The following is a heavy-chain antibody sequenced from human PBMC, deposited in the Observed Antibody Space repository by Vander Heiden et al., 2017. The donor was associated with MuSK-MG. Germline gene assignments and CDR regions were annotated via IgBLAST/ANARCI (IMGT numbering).Heavy chain of an antibody. CDR2: IIPILPVA. CDR1: GGTFSSYP. J-gene: IGHJ3*02. D-gene: IGHD5-18*01. CDR3: ARGLISYGLDAFDI. V-gene: IGHV1-69*04. Sequence: QVQLVQSGAEVKKPGSSVKVSCKASGGTFSSYPISWVRQAPGQGLEWMGRIIPILPVADYAQKFQGRVTITADKSTITAYMELSRFRSEDTALYYCARGLISYGLDAFDIWGQGTMVTVSS.